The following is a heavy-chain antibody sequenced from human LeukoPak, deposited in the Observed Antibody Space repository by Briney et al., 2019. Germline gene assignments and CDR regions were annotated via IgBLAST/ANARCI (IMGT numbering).Heavy chain of an antibody. CDR2: IYYSGST. CDR1: GGSISSSGYF. CDR3: ARHFGPESATHPYYFDC. V-gene: IGHV4-39*01. J-gene: IGHJ4*02. Sequence: SETLSLTCTVSGGSISSSGYFWGWIRQPPGKWLEWIGSIYYSGSTYYNPSLKSRVAISVDTSKNELSLKLTSVTAADTAVYYCARHFGPESATHPYYFDCWGQGTLVTVSS. D-gene: IGHD2-15*01.